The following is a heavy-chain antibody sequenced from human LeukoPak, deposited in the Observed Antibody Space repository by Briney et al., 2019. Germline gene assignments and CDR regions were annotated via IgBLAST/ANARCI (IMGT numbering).Heavy chain of an antibody. V-gene: IGHV4-34*01. CDR2: INHSGST. Sequence: SETLSLTCAVYGGSFSGYYWSWIRQPPGKGLEWIGEINHSGSTNYNPSLKSRVTISVDTSKNQFSLKLSSVTAADTAVYYCASSPLYKVWGSYRYLGDYFDYWGQGTLVTVSS. J-gene: IGHJ4*02. CDR1: GGSFSGYY. CDR3: ASSPLYKVWGSYRYLGDYFDY. D-gene: IGHD3-16*02.